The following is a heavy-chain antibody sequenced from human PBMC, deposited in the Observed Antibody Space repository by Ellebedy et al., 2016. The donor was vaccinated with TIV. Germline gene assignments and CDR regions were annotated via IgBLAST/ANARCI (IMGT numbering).Heavy chain of an antibody. D-gene: IGHD3-10*01. CDR3: ARGVVRGVIRYFDC. V-gene: IGHV3-9*03. CDR1: GFKFDEYT. Sequence: PGGSLRLSCAASGFKFDEYTMHWVRQAPGKGLEWVSCISWNGRIIGYADSVKGRLTISRDNAKNSLYLQMNSLRAEDMALYYCARGVVRGVIRYFDCWGQGALVTVSS. J-gene: IGHJ4*02. CDR2: ISWNGRII.